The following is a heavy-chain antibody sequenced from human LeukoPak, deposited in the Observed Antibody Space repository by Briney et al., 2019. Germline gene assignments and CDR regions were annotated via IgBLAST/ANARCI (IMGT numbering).Heavy chain of an antibody. CDR3: ARSRLHPIIFDY. V-gene: IGHV4-34*01. CDR1: GGSFSGYY. Sequence: KTSETLSLTCAVYGGSFSGYYWSWIRQPPGKGLEWIGEINHSGSTNYNPSLKSRVTISVDTSKTQFPLKPSSVTAADTAVYYCARSRLHPIIFDYWGQGTLVTVSS. D-gene: IGHD5-24*01. CDR2: INHSGST. J-gene: IGHJ4*02.